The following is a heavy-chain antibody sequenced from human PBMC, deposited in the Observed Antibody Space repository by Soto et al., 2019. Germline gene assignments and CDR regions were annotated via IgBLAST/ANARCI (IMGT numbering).Heavy chain of an antibody. CDR1: GFTFSSYW. CDR3: ARDSILYYYGSGSYTSYYYYGMDV. CDR2: IKQDGSEK. Sequence: GGSLRLSCAASGFTFSSYWMSWVRQAPGKGLEWVANIKQDGSEKYYVDSVKGRFTISRDNAKNSLYLQMNSLRAEDTAVYYCARDSILYYYGSGSYTSYYYYGMDVWGQGTTVTVS. D-gene: IGHD3-10*01. V-gene: IGHV3-7*05. J-gene: IGHJ6*02.